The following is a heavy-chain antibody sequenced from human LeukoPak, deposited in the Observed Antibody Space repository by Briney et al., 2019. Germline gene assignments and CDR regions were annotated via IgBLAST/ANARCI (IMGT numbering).Heavy chain of an antibody. CDR1: GYSISSGYY. Sequence: SETLSLTCTVSGYSISSGYYWGWIRQPPGKGLEWIGSIYHSGSTYYNPSLKSRVTISVDTSKNQFSLKLSSVTAADTAVYYCASLIASSGWSGAIDYWGQGTLVTVSS. V-gene: IGHV4-38-2*02. J-gene: IGHJ4*02. D-gene: IGHD6-19*01. CDR2: IYHSGST. CDR3: ASLIASSGWSGAIDY.